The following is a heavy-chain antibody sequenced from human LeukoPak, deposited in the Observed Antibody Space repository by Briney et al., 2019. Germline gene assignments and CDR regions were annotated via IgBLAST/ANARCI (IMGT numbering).Heavy chain of an antibody. Sequence: GESLKISCKGSGYSFTSYWIGWVRPMPGKGLEWMGIIYPGDSDTRYSPSFQGQVTISADKSISTAYLQWSSLKASDTAMYCCARLEMVRGVPQGFDYWGQGTLVTVSS. D-gene: IGHD3-10*01. J-gene: IGHJ4*02. CDR1: GYSFTSYW. CDR2: IYPGDSDT. CDR3: ARLEMVRGVPQGFDY. V-gene: IGHV5-51*01.